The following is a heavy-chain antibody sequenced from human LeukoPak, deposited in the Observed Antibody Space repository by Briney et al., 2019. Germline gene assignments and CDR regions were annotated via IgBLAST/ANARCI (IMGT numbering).Heavy chain of an antibody. V-gene: IGHV3-7*01. J-gene: IGHJ4*02. CDR2: MKQDGGEK. CDR1: GFTFSSYW. CDR3: ARDLYYDSSGPYRY. D-gene: IGHD3-22*01. Sequence: GGSLRLSCAASGFTFSSYWMSWVRQAPGKGLEWVANMKQDGGEKYYVDSVKGRFTISRDNAKNSLYLQMNSLRAEDTAVYYCARDLYYDSSGPYRYWGQGTLVTVSS.